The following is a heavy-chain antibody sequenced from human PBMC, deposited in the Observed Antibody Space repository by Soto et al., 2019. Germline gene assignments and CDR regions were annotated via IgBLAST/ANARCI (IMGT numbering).Heavy chain of an antibody. CDR3: ARGRRAARYYYYYGMDV. D-gene: IGHD6-6*01. J-gene: IGHJ6*02. Sequence: NPSETLSLTCAVYGGSFSGYYWSWIRQPPGKGLEWIGEINHSGSTNYNPSLKSRVTISVDTSKNQFSLKLSSVTAADTAVYYCARGRRAARYYYYYGMDVWGQGTTVTAP. V-gene: IGHV4-34*01. CDR2: INHSGST. CDR1: GGSFSGYY.